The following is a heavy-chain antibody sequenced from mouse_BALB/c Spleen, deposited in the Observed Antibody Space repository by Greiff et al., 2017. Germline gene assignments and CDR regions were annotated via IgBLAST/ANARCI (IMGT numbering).Heavy chain of an antibody. J-gene: IGHJ4*01. V-gene: IGHV1-80*01. CDR3: ARSGRYDRDAMDY. CDR2: IYPGDGDT. Sequence: VQLQQSGAELVRPGSSVKISCKASGYAFSSYWMNWVKQRPGQGLEWIGQIYPGDGDTNYTGKFKGKATLTADKSSSTAYMQLSSLTSEDSAVYFCARSGRYDRDAMDYWGQGTSVTVSS. D-gene: IGHD2-14*01. CDR1: GYAFSSYW.